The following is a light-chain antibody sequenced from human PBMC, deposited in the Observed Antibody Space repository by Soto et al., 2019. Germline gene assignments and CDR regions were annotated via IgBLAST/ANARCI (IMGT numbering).Light chain of an antibody. V-gene: IGKV3-11*01. CDR2: DAS. Sequence: EIVLTQSPATLSLVPGERATLSCRASQSVRSYLAWYQQKPGQAPRLLIYDASNRATGIPARFSGSGSGTDFTLTISSLEPEDFAVFYCQQRSNWPPTFGGGTKV. CDR3: QQRSNWPPT. J-gene: IGKJ4*01. CDR1: QSVRSY.